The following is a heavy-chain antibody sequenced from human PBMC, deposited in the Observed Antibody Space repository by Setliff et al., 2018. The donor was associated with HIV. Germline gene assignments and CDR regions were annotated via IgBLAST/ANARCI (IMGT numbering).Heavy chain of an antibody. V-gene: IGHV4-39*01. D-gene: IGHD6-13*01. J-gene: IGHJ4*01. Sequence: SETLSLTCTVSNGSVSSNYYYWGGIRQPPGKGLQWIGNVYYSGSTYYTPSFRGRVTISVDSPKNQFSLKLTSVTAADTAIYFCARRRKFGAAAAGPMDYWGQGTLVTVSS. CDR2: VYYSGST. CDR1: NGSVSSNYYY. CDR3: ARRRKFGAAAAGPMDY.